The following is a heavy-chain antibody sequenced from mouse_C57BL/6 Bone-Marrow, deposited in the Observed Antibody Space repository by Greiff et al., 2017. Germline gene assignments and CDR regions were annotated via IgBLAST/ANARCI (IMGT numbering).Heavy chain of an antibody. J-gene: IGHJ4*01. CDR2: INSDGGST. Sequence: EVQRVESGGGLVQPGESLKLSCESNEYEFPSHDLSWVRKTPEKRLELVAAINSDGGSTYYPDTMERRFIISSDHTKKTLYLQMSSVRSEDTALYYCARGYSYYYGRVYAMDYWGQGTSVTVSS. CDR1: EYEFPSHD. CDR3: ARGYSYYYGRVYAMDY. V-gene: IGHV5-2*01. D-gene: IGHD1-1*01.